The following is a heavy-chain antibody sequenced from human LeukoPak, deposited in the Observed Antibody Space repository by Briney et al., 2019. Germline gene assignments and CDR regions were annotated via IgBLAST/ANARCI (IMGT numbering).Heavy chain of an antibody. V-gene: IGHV4-59*08. J-gene: IGHJ4*02. CDR2: MYYSGSS. Sequence: PSETLSLTCSVSGGSTNTYFWSWIRQPPGRGLEWIGYMYYSGSSNYNPSLKSRATISVDTSKNQFSLRLNSVTAADTAMYYCARHIGWGVGRFDYWGQGNLVTVSA. D-gene: IGHD3-10*01. CDR1: GGSTNTYF. CDR3: ARHIGWGVGRFDY.